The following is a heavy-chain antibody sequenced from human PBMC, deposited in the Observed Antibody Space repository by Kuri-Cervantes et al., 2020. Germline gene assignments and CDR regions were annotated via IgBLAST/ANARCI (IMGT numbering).Heavy chain of an antibody. V-gene: IGHV4-61*02. CDR1: GGSISSGSYY. CDR2: IYTSGST. Sequence: SETLSLTCTVSGGSISSGSYYWSWIRQPAGKGLEWIGRIYTSGSTNYNPSLKSRVTISVDTSKNQFSLKLSSVTAADTAVYYCARGIVVIPAAPGLFFDSWGQGTLVTVSS. CDR3: ARGIVVIPAAPGLFFDS. J-gene: IGHJ4*02. D-gene: IGHD2-2*01.